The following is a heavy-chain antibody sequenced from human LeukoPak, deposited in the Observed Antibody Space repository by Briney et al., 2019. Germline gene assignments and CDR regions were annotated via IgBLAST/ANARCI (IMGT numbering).Heavy chain of an antibody. CDR1: GGSISSYY. V-gene: IGHV4-30-4*08. Sequence: SETLSLTCTVSGGSISSYYWSWIRQPPGKGLEWIGYIYYSGSTYYNPSLKSRVTISVDTSKNQFSLKLSSVTAADTAVYYCARGWYSSGWYSGEFFDYWGQGTLVTVSS. CDR3: ARGWYSSGWYSGEFFDY. D-gene: IGHD6-19*01. CDR2: IYYSGST. J-gene: IGHJ4*02.